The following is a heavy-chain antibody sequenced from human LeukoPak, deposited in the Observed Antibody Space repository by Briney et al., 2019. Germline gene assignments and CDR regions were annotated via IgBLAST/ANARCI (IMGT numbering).Heavy chain of an antibody. V-gene: IGHV4-59*01. Sequence: PSETLSLTCTVSGGSISSYYWSWIRQPPGKGLEWIRYIYYSGSTNYNPSLKSRVTISVDTSKNQFSLKLSSVTAADTAVYYCARARGSGYDQGFDYWGQGTLVTVSS. CDR3: ARARGSGYDQGFDY. D-gene: IGHD5-12*01. J-gene: IGHJ4*02. CDR1: GGSISSYY. CDR2: IYYSGST.